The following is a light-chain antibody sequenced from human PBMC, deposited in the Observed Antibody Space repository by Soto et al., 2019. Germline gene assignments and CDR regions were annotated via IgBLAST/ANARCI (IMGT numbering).Light chain of an antibody. CDR3: QHYKTWPLS. V-gene: IGKV3-15*01. Sequence: IVLTQSPVTLSVSPGDRATLFCRASQSVSSNLAWYQQTPGQAPRLLIYDASTRATGIPARFSGSGAGIEFTLTISSLQSDDIAVYYCQHYKTWPLSFGGGTRVEI. CDR1: QSVSSN. J-gene: IGKJ4*01. CDR2: DAS.